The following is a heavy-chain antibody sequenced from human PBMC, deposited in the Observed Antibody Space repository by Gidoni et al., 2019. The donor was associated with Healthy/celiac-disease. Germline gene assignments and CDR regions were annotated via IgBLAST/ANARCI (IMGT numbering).Heavy chain of an antibody. V-gene: IGHV3-21*01. CDR2: ISSSSSYI. Sequence: EVQLVESGGGLVKRGGSLGLSGAASGFHVGSYSMNWVRQAPGKGLEWVSSISSSSSYIYYADSVKGRFTISRDNAKNSLYLQMNSLRAEDTAVYYCARDKFIAADPSLDYWGQGTLVTVSS. CDR3: ARDKFIAADPSLDY. J-gene: IGHJ4*02. CDR1: GFHVGSYS. D-gene: IGHD6-13*01.